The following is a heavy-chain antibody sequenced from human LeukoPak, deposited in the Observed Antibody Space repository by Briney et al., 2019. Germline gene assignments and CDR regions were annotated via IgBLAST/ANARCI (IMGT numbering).Heavy chain of an antibody. CDR2: INWNGGIT. V-gene: IGHV3-20*04. J-gene: IGHJ4*02. D-gene: IGHD1-26*01. CDR3: ARKGLGGELGGFDY. CDR1: GFTLEHYG. Sequence: PGGSLRSSCEASGFTLEHYGMSWVRQAPGKGVEWVAGINWNGGITGYADSVKGRFTISRDNAKNSLYLQMNSLRVEDTALYYCARKGLGGELGGFDYWGQGTLVTVSS.